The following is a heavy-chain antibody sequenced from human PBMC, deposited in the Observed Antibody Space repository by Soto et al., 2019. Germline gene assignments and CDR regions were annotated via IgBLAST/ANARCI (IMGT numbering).Heavy chain of an antibody. V-gene: IGHV3-15*01. CDR3: TTEPKTTEIPVAFDF. Sequence: GGSLRLSCAASGFTFSNAWMSWVRQAPGKGLEWVGRIKSKTDGGTTDYAAPVKGRFTISRDDSKNTLYLQMNSLKTEDTAVYYCTTEPKTTEIPVAFDFWGQGTMVTVSS. CDR1: GFTFSNAW. D-gene: IGHD1-7*01. CDR2: IKSKTDGGTT. J-gene: IGHJ3*01.